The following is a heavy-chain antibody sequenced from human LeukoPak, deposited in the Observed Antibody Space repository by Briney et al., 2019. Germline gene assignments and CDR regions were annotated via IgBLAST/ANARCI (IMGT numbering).Heavy chain of an antibody. V-gene: IGHV4-34*01. D-gene: IGHD3-10*01. CDR3: ARGFGRVTPAFDI. Sequence: PSETLSLTCAVYGGSFSGYYWSWIRQPPGKGLEWIGEINHSGSTNYNPSLKSRVTISVDTSKNQFSLKLSSVTAADTAVYYCARGFGRVTPAFDIWGKGTMVTVSS. J-gene: IGHJ3*02. CDR2: INHSGST. CDR1: GGSFSGYY.